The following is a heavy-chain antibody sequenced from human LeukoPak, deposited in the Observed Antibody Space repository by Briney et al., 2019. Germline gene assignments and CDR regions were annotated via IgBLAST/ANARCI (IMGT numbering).Heavy chain of an antibody. J-gene: IGHJ4*02. V-gene: IGHV3-53*01. CDR1: GFTVSSNY. CDR2: IYSGGNI. Sequence: PGGSLRLSCAASGFTVSSNYMSWVRQAPGKGLEWVSVIYSGGNIYYADSVKGRFTISRDNSKNTLYLQMNSLRAEDTAVYYCARGAGYNYPYYFDYWGQGTLVTVSS. D-gene: IGHD5-24*01. CDR3: ARGAGYNYPYYFDY.